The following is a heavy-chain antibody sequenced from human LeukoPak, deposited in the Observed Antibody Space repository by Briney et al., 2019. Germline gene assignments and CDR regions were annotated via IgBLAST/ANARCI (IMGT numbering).Heavy chain of an antibody. J-gene: IGHJ3*02. Sequence: PSETLSLTCTVSGGSISSHYWSWIRLPAGKGLEWIGRIYISGSTNSNPSLKGRVTMSVDTSKNQFSLMLSSVTAADTAVYYCVRGLYDSSTYRAFHIWGQGTMVTVSS. CDR2: IYISGST. D-gene: IGHD3-22*01. CDR3: VRGLYDSSTYRAFHI. V-gene: IGHV4-4*07. CDR1: GGSISSHY.